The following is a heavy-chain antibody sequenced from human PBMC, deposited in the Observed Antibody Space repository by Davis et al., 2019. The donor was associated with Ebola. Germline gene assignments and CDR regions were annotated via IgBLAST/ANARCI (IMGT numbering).Heavy chain of an antibody. Sequence: MPSETLSPTCAVYGGSSSGYYWSWIRQPPGKGLEWTGEINHSGSTNYNPSLKSSVTVSIDTSKNQFSLKLSSVTAADTAVYYCARGYSGWFDPWGQGTLVTVSS. J-gene: IGHJ5*02. CDR2: INHSGST. V-gene: IGHV4-34*01. D-gene: IGHD2-21*01. CDR1: GGSSSGYY. CDR3: ARGYSGWFDP.